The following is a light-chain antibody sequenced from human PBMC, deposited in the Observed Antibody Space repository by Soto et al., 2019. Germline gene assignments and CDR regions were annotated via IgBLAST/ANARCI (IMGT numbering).Light chain of an antibody. CDR2: SAS. V-gene: IGKV3-15*01. J-gene: IGKJ2*01. Sequence: EIVMTQSPATLSVSPGEIATLSCRASQSVSSNLAWYQQKPGQAPRLLIYSASTRATGIPAMFSGSGSGTEFSFPISSLLSEDGAVYYCQQYHNGLPYTFGQGTKLEIK. CDR1: QSVSSN. CDR3: QQYHNGLPYT.